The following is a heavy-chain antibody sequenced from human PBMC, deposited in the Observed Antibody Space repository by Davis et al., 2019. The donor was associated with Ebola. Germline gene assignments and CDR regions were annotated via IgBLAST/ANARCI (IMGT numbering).Heavy chain of an antibody. CDR3: ARGEYSSGWYYFDY. CDR1: GFTFSSYW. D-gene: IGHD6-19*01. Sequence: GESLKISCAASGFTFSSYWMSWVRQAPGKGLEWVANIKQDGSEKYYADSVKGRFTISRDNSKNTLYLQMNSLRAEDTAVYYCARGEYSSGWYYFDYWGQGTLVTVSS. J-gene: IGHJ4*02. V-gene: IGHV3-7*01. CDR2: IKQDGSEK.